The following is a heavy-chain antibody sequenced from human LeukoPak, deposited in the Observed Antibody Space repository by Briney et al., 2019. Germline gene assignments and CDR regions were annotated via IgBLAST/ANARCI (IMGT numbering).Heavy chain of an antibody. CDR1: GFIFSDFY. D-gene: IGHD5-18*01. J-gene: IGHJ4*02. CDR2: ISNSGTIM. Sequence: PGGSLRLSCAASGFIFSDFYMNWLRQTPGKGLEWVSHISNSGTIMDYADSVKGRFTISRDNAKDTLYLEMSSLGVDDTAVYYCAKGHTYGMIWGQGTPVTVSS. V-gene: IGHV3-11*01. CDR3: AKGHTYGMI.